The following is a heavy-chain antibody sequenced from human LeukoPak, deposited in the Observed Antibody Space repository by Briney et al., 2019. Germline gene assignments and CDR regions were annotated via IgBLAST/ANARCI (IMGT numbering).Heavy chain of an antibody. CDR3: AREGYSSGWYWFDP. CDR1: GGSISSYY. V-gene: IGHV4-4*07. CDR2: IYTSGST. J-gene: IGHJ5*02. Sequence: KTSETLSLTCTVSGGSISSYYWSWIRQPAGKGLEWIGRIYTSGSTNYNPSLKSRVTMSVDTSENQFSLKLSSVTAADTAVYYCAREGYSSGWYWFDPWGQGTLVTVSS. D-gene: IGHD6-19*01.